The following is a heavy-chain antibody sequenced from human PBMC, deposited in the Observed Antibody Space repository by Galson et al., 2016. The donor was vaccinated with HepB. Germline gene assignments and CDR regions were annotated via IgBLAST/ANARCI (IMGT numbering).Heavy chain of an antibody. Sequence: SETLSLTCAVYGGSFSANYWNWIRQAPGKGLEWIGEINHSGITDYNPSLESRVAISVDTSKNQFSLRLNSVTAADTAVYYCARGSNYYEGSGYFDWYLDLWGRGTLVTVSS. CDR2: INHSGIT. CDR3: ARGSNYYEGSGYFDWYLDL. V-gene: IGHV4-34*01. D-gene: IGHD3-22*01. CDR1: GGSFSANY. J-gene: IGHJ2*01.